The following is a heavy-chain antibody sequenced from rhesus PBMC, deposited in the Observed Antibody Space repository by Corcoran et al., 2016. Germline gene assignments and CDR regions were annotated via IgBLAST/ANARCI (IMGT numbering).Heavy chain of an antibody. Sequence: QVQLQESGPGLVKPSETLSPTCAVPGGSLSSNYWRWIRQPPGKGLEWIGRIYGSGGSTNYNPSLKSRVTISTDTSKNQFSLKLSSVTAADTAVYYCARTAVSWNDGFRFWGQGALVTVSS. V-gene: IGHV4-160*01. CDR2: IYGSGGST. CDR3: ARTAVSWNDGFRF. J-gene: IGHJ1*01. CDR1: GGSLSSNY. D-gene: IGHD1-14*01.